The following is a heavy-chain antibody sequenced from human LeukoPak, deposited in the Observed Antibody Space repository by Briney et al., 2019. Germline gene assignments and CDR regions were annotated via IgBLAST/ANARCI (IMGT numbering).Heavy chain of an antibody. CDR3: AGEGSSTSSLEY. J-gene: IGHJ4*02. V-gene: IGHV1-2*02. CDR1: GYIFTDYL. CDR2: INPKSGGT. D-gene: IGHD2-2*01. Sequence: ASVKVSCKASGYIFTDYLMHWVRQAPGQGLEWMGWINPKSGGTNYAQRFQGRVTMTRDTSISTAYMELSRLTSDDTAIYYCAGEGSSTSSLEYWGQGALVTVSS.